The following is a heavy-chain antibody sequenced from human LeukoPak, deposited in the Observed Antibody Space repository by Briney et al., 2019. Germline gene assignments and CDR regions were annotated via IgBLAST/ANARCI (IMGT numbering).Heavy chain of an antibody. D-gene: IGHD6-13*01. CDR1: GFTFSSYD. Sequence: GGSLRLSCAASGFTFSSYDMHWVRQATGKGLEWVSAIDTAGDPYYPGSVKGRFTISRENAKNSLYLQMNSLRAGDTAVYYCARGRDHSSSWYSVGMDVWGKGTTVTVSS. J-gene: IGHJ6*04. CDR3: ARGRDHSSSWYSVGMDV. V-gene: IGHV3-13*05. CDR2: IDTAGDP.